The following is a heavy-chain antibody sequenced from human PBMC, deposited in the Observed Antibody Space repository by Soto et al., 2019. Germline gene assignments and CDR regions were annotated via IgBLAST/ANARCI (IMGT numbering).Heavy chain of an antibody. CDR2: INPNSGGT. Sequence: ASVKVSCKASGYTLAGYYMHWVRQAPGQGLEWMGWINPNSGGTNYAQKFQGRVTMTRDTSISTAYMELSGLRSDDTAVYYCARRDIVATISYYGMDVWGQGTTVTVSS. V-gene: IGHV1-2*02. J-gene: IGHJ6*02. CDR1: GYTLAGYY. CDR3: ARRDIVATISYYGMDV. D-gene: IGHD5-12*01.